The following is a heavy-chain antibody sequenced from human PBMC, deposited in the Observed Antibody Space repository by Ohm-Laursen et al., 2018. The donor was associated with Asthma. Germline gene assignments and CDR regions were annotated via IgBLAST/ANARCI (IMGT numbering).Heavy chain of an antibody. CDR3: ARDTRTVTTYLYYYYGMDV. Sequence: SETLSLTCTVAGDSISSGDNYWSWIRQPPGKGLDWIGEINHSGSTNYNPSLKSRVTISVDTSKNQFSLKLSSVTAADTAVYYCARDTRTVTTYLYYYYGMDVWGQGTTVTVSS. CDR2: INHSGST. J-gene: IGHJ6*02. CDR1: GDSISSGDNY. V-gene: IGHV4-61*08. D-gene: IGHD4-17*01.